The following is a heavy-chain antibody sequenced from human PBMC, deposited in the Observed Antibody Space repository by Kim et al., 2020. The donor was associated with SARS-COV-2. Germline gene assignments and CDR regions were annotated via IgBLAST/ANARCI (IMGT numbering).Heavy chain of an antibody. Sequence: GESLKISCKGSGYSFTSYWIGWVRQMPGKGLEWMGIIYPGDSDTRYSPSFQGQVTISADKSISTAYLQWSSLKASDTAMYYCARPHYYDSSGYYWNAFDIWGQGTMVTVSS. V-gene: IGHV5-51*01. CDR3: ARPHYYDSSGYYWNAFDI. CDR1: GYSFTSYW. J-gene: IGHJ3*02. D-gene: IGHD3-22*01. CDR2: IYPGDSDT.